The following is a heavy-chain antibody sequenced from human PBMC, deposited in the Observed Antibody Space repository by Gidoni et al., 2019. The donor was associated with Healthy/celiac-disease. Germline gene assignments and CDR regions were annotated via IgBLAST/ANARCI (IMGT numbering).Heavy chain of an antibody. CDR2: ISVSGGST. Sequence: EVQLLESGGGLVQPGGSLRLSCAASGVTFSSYAMSWVRQAPGKGLEWVSAISVSGGSTYYADSVKGRFTISRDNSKNTLYLQMNSLRAEDTAVYYCAKLEAGYSSSWYPYYFDYWGQGTLVTVSS. D-gene: IGHD6-13*01. V-gene: IGHV3-23*01. CDR3: AKLEAGYSSSWYPYYFDY. CDR1: GVTFSSYA. J-gene: IGHJ4*02.